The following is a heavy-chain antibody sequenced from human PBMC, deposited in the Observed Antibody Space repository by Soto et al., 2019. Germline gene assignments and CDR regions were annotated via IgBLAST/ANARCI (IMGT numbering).Heavy chain of an antibody. D-gene: IGHD2-15*01. V-gene: IGHV3-23*01. Sequence: GSLRLSCAPSGFIFSNYAMSWVRQARGKGLEWVSAISGSGADTYYTESVKGRFTISRDNFKNTLYLQMNSLRAEDTAVYYCAKDTGRGGGSVFDYWGQGTLVTVSS. J-gene: IGHJ4*02. CDR3: AKDTGRGGGSVFDY. CDR1: GFIFSNYA. CDR2: ISGSGADT.